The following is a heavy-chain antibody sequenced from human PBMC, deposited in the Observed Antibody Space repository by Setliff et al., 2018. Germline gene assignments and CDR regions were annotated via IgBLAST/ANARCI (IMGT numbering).Heavy chain of an antibody. D-gene: IGHD3-10*01. CDR2: VYTTGGT. V-gene: IGHV4-4*07. CDR1: GGSMGSYY. CDR3: ARVRITPYCMDV. J-gene: IGHJ6*03. Sequence: KTSETLSLTCTVSGGSMGSYYWTWIRQSAGKGLEWIGRVYTTGGTAFNPSLNSRVTMSLDKSKNQFSLKLYSVTAADTAVYFCARVRITPYCMDVWGKGTTVTVSS.